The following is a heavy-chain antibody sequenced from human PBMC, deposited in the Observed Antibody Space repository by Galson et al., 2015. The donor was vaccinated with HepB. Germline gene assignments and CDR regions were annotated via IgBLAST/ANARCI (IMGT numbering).Heavy chain of an antibody. CDR3: AKVAGYDYVWGSYRFNWFDP. CDR2: ISYDGSNK. Sequence: SLRLSCAASGFTFSSYGMHWVRQAPGKGLEWVAVISYDGSNKYYADSVKGRFTISRDNSKNTLYLQMNSLRAEDTAVYYCAKVAGYDYVWGSYRFNWFDPWGQGTLVTVSS. V-gene: IGHV3-30*18. J-gene: IGHJ5*02. D-gene: IGHD3-16*02. CDR1: GFTFSSYG.